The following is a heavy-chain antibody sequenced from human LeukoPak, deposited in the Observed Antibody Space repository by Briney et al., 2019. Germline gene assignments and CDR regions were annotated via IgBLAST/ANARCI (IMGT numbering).Heavy chain of an antibody. CDR1: GFTFGDYA. V-gene: IGHV3-49*03. CDR3: IGDYYGSGSFDY. J-gene: IGHJ4*02. CDR2: IRSKDYGGTT. Sequence: PGGSLRLSCTASGFTFGDYAMSWFRQAPGKGLEWVGFIRSKDYGGTTEYAASVKGRFTISRDDSNSIAYLQMNSLKTEDTAMYYCIGDYYGSGSFDYWGQGTLVTVSS. D-gene: IGHD3-10*01.